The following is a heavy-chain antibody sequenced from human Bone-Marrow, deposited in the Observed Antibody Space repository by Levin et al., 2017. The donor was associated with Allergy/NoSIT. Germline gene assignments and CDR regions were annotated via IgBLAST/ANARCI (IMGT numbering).Heavy chain of an antibody. CDR3: ASAFYYDSSGNYRSAFDL. V-gene: IGHV1-69*02. CDR2: IIPMPGIT. D-gene: IGHD3-22*01. CDR1: GGSFSSYP. Sequence: ASVKVSCKASGGSFSSYPINWVRQAPGQGLEWMGRIIPMPGITNYTQNFQERVTITADRSTSTAYMELSSLRSEDTAVYYCASAFYYDSSGNYRSAFDLWGQGTRVTVSS. J-gene: IGHJ3*01.